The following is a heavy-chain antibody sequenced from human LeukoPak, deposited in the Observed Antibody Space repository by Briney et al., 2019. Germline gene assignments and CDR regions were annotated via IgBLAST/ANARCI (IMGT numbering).Heavy chain of an antibody. CDR2: ISWNSGSI. CDR3: AKGEGGQLLSAFDI. V-gene: IGHV3-9*01. J-gene: IGHJ3*02. Sequence: GGSLRLSCAASGFTFDDYAMHWVRQAPGKGLEWVSGISWNSGSIGYADSVKGRFTISRDNAKNSLYLQMNSLRAEDTALYYCAKGEGGQLLSAFDIWGQGTMVTVSS. D-gene: IGHD5-18*01. CDR1: GFTFDDYA.